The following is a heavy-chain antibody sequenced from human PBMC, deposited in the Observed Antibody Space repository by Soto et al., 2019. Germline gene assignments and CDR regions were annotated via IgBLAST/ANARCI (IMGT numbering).Heavy chain of an antibody. D-gene: IGHD2-15*01. J-gene: IGHJ4*02. CDR1: GYTLTELS. CDR3: ATDTCSGGSCYLFDY. CDR2: FDPEDGET. Sequence: ASVKVSCKVSGYTLTELSMHWVRQAPGKGLEWMGGFDPEDGETIYAQKFQGRVTMTEDTSTDTAYMELSSLRSEDTAVYYCATDTCSGGSCYLFDYWGQGTLVTVSS. V-gene: IGHV1-24*01.